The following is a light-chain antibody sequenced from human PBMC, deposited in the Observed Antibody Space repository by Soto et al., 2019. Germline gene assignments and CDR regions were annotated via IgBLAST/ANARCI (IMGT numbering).Light chain of an antibody. J-gene: IGKJ2*01. CDR3: QQYNNWPPYT. CDR1: QSVSSN. CDR2: GAS. Sequence: EIVMTQSPATLSVSPGERDTISCRASQSVSSNLAWYQQKPGQAPRLLIYGASTRATGIPARFSGSGSGTEFTLTISSLQSQEFAVYYCQQYNNWPPYTFGQGTKLEIK. V-gene: IGKV3-15*01.